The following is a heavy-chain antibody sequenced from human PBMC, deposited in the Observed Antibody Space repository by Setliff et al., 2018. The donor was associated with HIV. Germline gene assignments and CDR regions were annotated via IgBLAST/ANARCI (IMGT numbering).Heavy chain of an antibody. V-gene: IGHV4-34*01. Sequence: SETLSLTCAVYGGSLSGYYWTWIRQPPGKGLEWIGEINHSGSTNYNPSLKSRVTITIDTSKNQFSLKLSSVTAADTAMYYCARGRMATVLIRNWIDPWGQGSLVTVSS. CDR2: INHSGST. CDR3: ARGRMATVLIRNWIDP. CDR1: GGSLSGYY. J-gene: IGHJ5*02. D-gene: IGHD4-4*01.